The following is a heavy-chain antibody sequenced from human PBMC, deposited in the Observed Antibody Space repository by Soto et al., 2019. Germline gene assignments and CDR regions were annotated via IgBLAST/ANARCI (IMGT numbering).Heavy chain of an antibody. Sequence: EVHLLESGGDLVRPGGSLRLSCVASGFNFYLYTMSWVRQAPGKGLEWVAGIYGNYAAETFHADSVKGRFTISRDDTRNTVFLQMNSLRADDTAVYYCARDRGDVDHLGDYVRHPFDYWGQGTLVTVSS. D-gene: IGHD4-17*01. J-gene: IGHJ4*02. CDR1: GFNFYLYT. CDR2: IYGNYAAET. V-gene: IGHV3-23*01. CDR3: ARDRGDVDHLGDYVRHPFDY.